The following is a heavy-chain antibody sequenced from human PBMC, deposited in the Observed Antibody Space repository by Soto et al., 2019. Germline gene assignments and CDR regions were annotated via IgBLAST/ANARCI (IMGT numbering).Heavy chain of an antibody. V-gene: IGHV1-18*01. D-gene: IGHD2-15*01. CDR2: ISAYNGNT. J-gene: IGHJ4*02. CDR3: ARDRNVVVVAATFFDY. CDR1: GYRFTSYG. Sequence: SVKVCWEASGYRFTSYGISWVCHEQGQGLEWMGWISAYNGNTNYAQKLQGRVTMTTDTSTSTAYMELRSLRSDDTAVYYCARDRNVVVVAATFFDYWGQGTLVTVSS.